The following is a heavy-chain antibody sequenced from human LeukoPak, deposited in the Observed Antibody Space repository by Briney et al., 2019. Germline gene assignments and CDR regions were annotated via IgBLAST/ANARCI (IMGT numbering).Heavy chain of an antibody. V-gene: IGHV1-8*03. J-gene: IGHJ3*02. CDR3: ARVSWLVQGAFDI. D-gene: IGHD6-19*01. CDR1: GYTFTSYD. CDR2: MNPNSGNT. Sequence: GASVKVSCKASGYTFTSYDINWVRQATGQGLEWMGWMNPNSGNTGYAQKFQGRVTITRNTSISTAYTELSSLRSEDTAVYYCARVSWLVQGAFDIWGQGTMVTVSS.